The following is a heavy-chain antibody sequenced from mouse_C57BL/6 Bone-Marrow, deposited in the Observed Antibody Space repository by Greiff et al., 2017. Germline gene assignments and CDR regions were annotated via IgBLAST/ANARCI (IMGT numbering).Heavy chain of an antibody. CDR3: ARDPVWCYAMDY. Sequence: EVKLMESGAGLVKPGGSLKLSCAASGFTFSTYAMAWVRQTPEKRLEWVAYISSGGDYTYYADTVKGRFTISIDKARNTLYLQMSRLTSDDTAMYYCARDPVWCYAMDYWGQGTTVTVSS. CDR1: GFTFSTYA. CDR2: ISSGGDYT. V-gene: IGHV5S21*01. D-gene: IGHD1-1*02. J-gene: IGHJ4*01.